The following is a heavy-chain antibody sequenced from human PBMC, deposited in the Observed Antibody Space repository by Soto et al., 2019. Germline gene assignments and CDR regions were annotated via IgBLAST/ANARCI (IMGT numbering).Heavy chain of an antibody. J-gene: IGHJ4*02. CDR3: ARGVVVTATPYYFDY. CDR1: GGTFSSYA. V-gene: IGHV1-69*06. CDR2: IIPIFGTA. Sequence: GASVKVSCKASGGTFSSYAISWVRQAPGQGLEWMGGIIPIFGTANYAQKFQGRVTITADKSTSTAYMELSSLRSEDTAVYYCARGVVVTATPYYFDYWGQGTLVTVSS. D-gene: IGHD2-21*02.